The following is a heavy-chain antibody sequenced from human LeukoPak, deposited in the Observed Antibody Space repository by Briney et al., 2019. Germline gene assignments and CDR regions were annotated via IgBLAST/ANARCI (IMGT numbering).Heavy chain of an antibody. J-gene: IGHJ4*02. CDR3: AKVQSVVPPYYFDY. D-gene: IGHD2-15*01. V-gene: IGHV3-23*01. CDR1: GFTFSDYY. Sequence: PGGSLRLSCAASGFTFSDYYMSWVRQAPGKGLEWVSAISGSGGSTYYADSVKGRFTISRDNSKNTLYLQMNSLRAEDTAVYYCAKVQSVVPPYYFDYWGQGTLVTVSS. CDR2: ISGSGGST.